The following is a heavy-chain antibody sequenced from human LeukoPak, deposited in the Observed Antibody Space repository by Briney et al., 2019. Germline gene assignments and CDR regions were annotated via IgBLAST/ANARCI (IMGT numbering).Heavy chain of an antibody. D-gene: IGHD3-10*01. CDR2: IISSSNTI. CDR3: ARAVGHGSGSPRMDV. Sequence: PGGSLRLSCAVSGFTFSTHSMNWVRQAPGTGLEWVSYIISSSNTIYYADSVKGRFTISRDNAKNSLYLQMNSLRAEDTAVYYCARAVGHGSGSPRMDVWGKGTTVTVSS. V-gene: IGHV3-48*01. CDR1: GFTFSTHS. J-gene: IGHJ6*04.